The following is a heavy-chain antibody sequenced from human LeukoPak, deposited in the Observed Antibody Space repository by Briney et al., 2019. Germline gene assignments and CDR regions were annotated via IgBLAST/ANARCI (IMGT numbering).Heavy chain of an antibody. CDR3: ASGYDLDFDY. CDR2: IYYSGST. CDR1: GGSISSSSYY. V-gene: IGHV4-39*01. J-gene: IGHJ4*02. D-gene: IGHD5-12*01. Sequence: SETLSLTCTVSGGSISSSSYYWGWIRQPPGKGLEWIGSIYYSGSTYYNPSLKSRVTISVDTSKNQFSLKLSSVTAADTAVYYCASGYDLDFDYWGQGTMVTVSS.